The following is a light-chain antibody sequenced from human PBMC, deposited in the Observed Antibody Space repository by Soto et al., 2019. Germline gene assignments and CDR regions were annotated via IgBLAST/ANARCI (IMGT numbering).Light chain of an antibody. CDR3: SSYKRSRTYV. Sequence: QSALTQPPSASGSPGQSVTISCTGTSSDVGAYDYVSWYQQHPGKAPKLMIYEINKRPSGVPDRFSGSKSGNTASLTVSGLQAEDEADYYCSSYKRSRTYVFGTGTKVTVL. CDR1: SSDVGAYDY. V-gene: IGLV2-8*01. J-gene: IGLJ1*01. CDR2: EIN.